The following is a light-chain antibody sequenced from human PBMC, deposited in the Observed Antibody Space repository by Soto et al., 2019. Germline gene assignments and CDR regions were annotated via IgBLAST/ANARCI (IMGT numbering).Light chain of an antibody. V-gene: IGKV1-39*01. CDR3: QKRYSTLYT. CDR1: QSISSY. J-gene: IGKJ2*01. Sequence: DFQMTQSPSSLSASVGDRVTITCRASQSISSYLNWYQQKPGKAPKLLIYAASRLQSGVPSRFSGSGSGTEFTLTISSLQPEDFSTYYCQKRYSTLYTFGQGTKLEIK. CDR2: AAS.